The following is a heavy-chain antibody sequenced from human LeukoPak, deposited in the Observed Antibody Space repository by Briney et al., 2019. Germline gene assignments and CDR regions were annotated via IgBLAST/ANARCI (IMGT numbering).Heavy chain of an antibody. D-gene: IGHD4-17*01. CDR3: ARASYGDYVYYYYGMDV. Sequence: SETLSLTCTVSGDSISSYYWSWIRQPPGKGLEWIGYIYYSGSTNYNPSLKSRVTISVDTSKNQFSLKLSSVTAADTAVYYCARASYGDYVYYYYGMDVWGQGTTVTVSS. CDR1: GDSISSYY. V-gene: IGHV4-59*01. CDR2: IYYSGST. J-gene: IGHJ6*02.